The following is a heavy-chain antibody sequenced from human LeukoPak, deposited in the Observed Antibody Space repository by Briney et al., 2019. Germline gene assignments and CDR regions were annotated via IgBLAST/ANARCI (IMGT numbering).Heavy chain of an antibody. Sequence: SETLSLTCAVYGESFSGYHWSWIRQPPGKGLEWVGEITHSGSTNYSPSLKSRVTMSVDTSKSQFSLKLTSVTAADTAVYYCARALLHSGSCIDYWGQGTLVTVSS. CDR1: GESFSGYH. D-gene: IGHD1-26*01. V-gene: IGHV4-34*01. CDR2: ITHSGST. CDR3: ARALLHSGSCIDY. J-gene: IGHJ4*02.